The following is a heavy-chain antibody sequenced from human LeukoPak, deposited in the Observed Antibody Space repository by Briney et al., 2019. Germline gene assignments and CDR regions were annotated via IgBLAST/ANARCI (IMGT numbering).Heavy chain of an antibody. J-gene: IGHJ3*02. CDR2: IYTSGST. D-gene: IGHD3-22*01. CDR1: GGSISSYY. Sequence: SETLSLTCTVSGGSISSYYWSWIRQPAGKGLEWIGRIYTSGSTNYNPSLKSRVAMSVDTSKNQFSLNLSSVTAADTAVYYCARDRYYYDSSPYYSSDAFDIWGQGTMVTVSS. CDR3: ARDRYYYDSSPYYSSDAFDI. V-gene: IGHV4-4*07.